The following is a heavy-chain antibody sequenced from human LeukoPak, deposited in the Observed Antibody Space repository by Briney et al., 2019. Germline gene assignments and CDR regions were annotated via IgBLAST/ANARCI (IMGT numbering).Heavy chain of an antibody. D-gene: IGHD5-24*01. CDR1: GFTFSSYS. V-gene: IGHV3-48*04. CDR2: ISSSGSTI. Sequence: PGGSLRLSCAASGFTFSSYSINWVRQAPGKGLEWVSYISSSGSTIYYADSVKGRFTISRDNAKNSLYLQMNSLRAEDTAVYYCARVTRRRDGYNYGDYWGQGTLVTVSS. J-gene: IGHJ4*02. CDR3: ARVTRRRDGYNYGDY.